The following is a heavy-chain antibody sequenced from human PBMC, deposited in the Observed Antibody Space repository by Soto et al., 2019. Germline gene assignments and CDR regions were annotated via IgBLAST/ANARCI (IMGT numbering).Heavy chain of an antibody. J-gene: IGHJ6*03. Sequence: GTSVKLSCEVCGASLTDLFIHWVRQAPGQGLEWMGRIIPILGIANYAQKFQGRVTITADKSTSTAYMELSSLRSEDTAVYYCARGVGYCSGGSCYTDSGYYYYMDVWGKGTTVTVSS. D-gene: IGHD2-15*01. CDR1: GASLTDLF. CDR2: IIPILGIA. CDR3: ARGVGYCSGGSCYTDSGYYYYMDV. V-gene: IGHV1-69*04.